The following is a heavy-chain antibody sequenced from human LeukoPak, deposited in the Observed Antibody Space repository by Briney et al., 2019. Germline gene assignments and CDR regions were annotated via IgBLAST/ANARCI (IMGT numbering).Heavy chain of an antibody. CDR2: INPNSGGT. CDR3: ARDVGDSSGYDLDY. Sequence: ASVKVSCKASGYTFTGYYMHWMRQAPRQGLEWMGWINPNSGGTNYAQKFQGRVTMTRDTSISTAYMELSRLRSDDTAVYYCARDVGDSSGYDLDYWGQGTQVTVSS. CDR1: GYTFTGYY. V-gene: IGHV1-2*02. D-gene: IGHD3-22*01. J-gene: IGHJ4*02.